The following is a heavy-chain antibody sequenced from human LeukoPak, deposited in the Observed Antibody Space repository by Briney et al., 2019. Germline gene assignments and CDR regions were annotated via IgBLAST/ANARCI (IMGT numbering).Heavy chain of an antibody. Sequence: PGGSLRLSCAASGFTFSDYYMSWIRQAPGKGLEWVSYISGSGPTIFYADSVKGRFTISRDNAKNTVYLQMNSLRVEDTAVYYCGNHDYSDYYGGQGTLVTVSA. J-gene: IGHJ4*02. D-gene: IGHD4-11*01. CDR2: ISGSGPTI. CDR1: GFTFSDYY. V-gene: IGHV3-11*04. CDR3: GNHDYSDYY.